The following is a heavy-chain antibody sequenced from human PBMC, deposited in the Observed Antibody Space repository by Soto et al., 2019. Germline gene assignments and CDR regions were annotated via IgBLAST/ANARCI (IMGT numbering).Heavy chain of an antibody. CDR1: GGSFSGYY. CDR2: INDRGSI. Sequence: QVQLQQWGAGPLRPLETLSLTCGVSGGSFSGYYWAWIRQSPGKGLEWIGEINDRGSINYNPSLKSRVRISVDTSKKHYSLNLRSVTAADTAVYYCARESHDILTGPPWVWYFDLWGRGTLVPVSS. V-gene: IGHV4-34*01. D-gene: IGHD3-9*01. CDR3: ARESHDILTGPPWVWYFDL. J-gene: IGHJ2*01.